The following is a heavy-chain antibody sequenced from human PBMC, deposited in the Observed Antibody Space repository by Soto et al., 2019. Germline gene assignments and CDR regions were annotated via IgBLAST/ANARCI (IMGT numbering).Heavy chain of an antibody. CDR2: IYYSGST. CDR1: GGSINSSSYF. J-gene: IGHJ5*02. CDR3: ARHYSSGSRNWFDP. V-gene: IGHV4-39*01. Sequence: PSETLSLTCSVSGGSINSSSYFWGWVRQPQGKGLEWIGSIYYSGSTYYNPSLRSRVTISVDTSKHQFSLKLSSVTAADTAVFYCARHYSSGSRNWFDPWGQGTLVTVSS. D-gene: IGHD6-19*01.